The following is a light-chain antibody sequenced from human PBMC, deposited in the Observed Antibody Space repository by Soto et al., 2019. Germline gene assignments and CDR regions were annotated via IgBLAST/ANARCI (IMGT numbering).Light chain of an antibody. CDR1: QTILRW. V-gene: IGKV1-5*01. CDR2: DAS. CDR3: QRYYCDSLT. J-gene: IGKJ4*01. Sequence: DIQMTQSPSTLSAPVGARVTFTCRASQTILRWLAWYQQKPGKPPKLLIYDASDLEAGVPSRFSGSQSGTEFTLTISSLQPDDCATFYCQRYYCDSLTFGGGTMVVIK.